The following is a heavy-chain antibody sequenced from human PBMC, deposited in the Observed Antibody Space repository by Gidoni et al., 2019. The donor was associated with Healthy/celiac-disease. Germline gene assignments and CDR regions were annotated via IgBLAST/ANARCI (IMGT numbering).Heavy chain of an antibody. J-gene: IGHJ6*02. Sequence: QVQLVQSGAEVKKPGASVKVSCKASGDTFTRYDINGVRQATGQGLEWRGWMNPNRGTTGYAQKFQGRFTMTRNTSISTAYMELSSLISEDTAVYYCARLSGYCSSTSCYNSYYGMDVWGQGTTVTVSS. CDR3: ARLSGYCSSTSCYNSYYGMDV. V-gene: IGHV1-8*01. CDR1: GDTFTRYD. CDR2: MNPNRGTT. D-gene: IGHD2-2*02.